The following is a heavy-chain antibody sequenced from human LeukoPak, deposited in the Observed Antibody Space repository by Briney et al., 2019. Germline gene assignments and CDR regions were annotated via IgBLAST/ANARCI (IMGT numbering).Heavy chain of an antibody. V-gene: IGHV1-69*01. J-gene: IGHJ2*01. D-gene: IGHD1-26*01. CDR1: GGTFNNFA. CDR2: IIPIFGTA. Sequence: VASVKVSCKASGGTFNNFAISWVRQAPGQGLEWMGGIIPIFGTANYAQKFQGRVTITADESTSTAYMELSGLRSEDTAVYYCARGEGNWYFDLWGRGTLVTVSS. CDR3: ARGEGNWYFDL.